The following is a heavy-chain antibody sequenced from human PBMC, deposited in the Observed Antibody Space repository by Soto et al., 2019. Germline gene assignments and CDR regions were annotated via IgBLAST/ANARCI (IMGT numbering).Heavy chain of an antibody. CDR1: GGTFSSYA. V-gene: IGHV1-69*06. CDR3: ARGRRDIVVVVAAPIPNYYYYGMDA. Sequence: GASVKVSCKASGGTFSSYAISWVRQAPGQGLEWMGGIIPIFGTANYAQKFQGRVTITADKSTSTAYMELSSLRSEDTAVYYCARGRRDIVVVVAAPIPNYYYYGMDAWGQGTTVTVSS. D-gene: IGHD2-15*01. J-gene: IGHJ6*01. CDR2: IIPIFGTA.